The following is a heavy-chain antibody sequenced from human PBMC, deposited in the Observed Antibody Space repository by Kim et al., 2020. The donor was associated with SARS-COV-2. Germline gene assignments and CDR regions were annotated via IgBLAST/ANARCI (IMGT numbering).Heavy chain of an antibody. CDR2: INHSGST. J-gene: IGHJ5*02. CDR3: ARGNYSSSRYGRISWFDP. CDR1: GGSFSGYY. Sequence: SETLSLTCAVYGGSFSGYYWSWIRQPPGKGLEWIGEINHSGSTNYNPSLKSRVTISVDTSKNQFSLKLSSVTAADTAVYYCARGNYSSSRYGRISWFDPWGQGTLVTVSS. D-gene: IGHD6-13*01. V-gene: IGHV4-34*01.